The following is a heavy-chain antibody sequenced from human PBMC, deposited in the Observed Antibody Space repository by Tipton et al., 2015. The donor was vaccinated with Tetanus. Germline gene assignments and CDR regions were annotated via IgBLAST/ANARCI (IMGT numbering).Heavy chain of an antibody. CDR2: INHSGST. J-gene: IGHJ4*02. V-gene: IGHV4-34*01. CDR1: GGSFSGYY. D-gene: IGHD4-23*01. Sequence: TLSLTCAVYGGSFSGYYWSWIRQPPGKGLEWIGEINHSGSTNYNPSLKSRVTISVDTSKNQFSLKLSSVTAADTAVYYCARGRAVSGGTTVVTPAGFDYWGQGTLVTVSS. CDR3: ARGRAVSGGTTVVTPAGFDY.